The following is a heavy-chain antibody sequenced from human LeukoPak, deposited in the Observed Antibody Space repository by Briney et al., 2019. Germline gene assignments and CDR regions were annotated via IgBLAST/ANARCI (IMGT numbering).Heavy chain of an antibody. CDR2: INHSGST. CDR3: ARDGLLPTYYFDY. D-gene: IGHD2-8*01. CDR1: GGSFSGYY. Sequence: SETLSLTCAVYGGSFSGYYWSWIRQPPGKGLEWIGEINHSGSTNYNPSLKSRVTISVDTSKNQFSLKLSSVTAADTAVYYCARDGLLPTYYFDYWGQGTLVAVSS. J-gene: IGHJ4*02. V-gene: IGHV4-34*01.